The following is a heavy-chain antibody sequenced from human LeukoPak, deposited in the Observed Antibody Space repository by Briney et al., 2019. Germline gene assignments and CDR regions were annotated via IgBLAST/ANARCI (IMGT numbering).Heavy chain of an antibody. CDR3: ARAPGAFDI. CDR2: IYYTGTT. J-gene: IGHJ3*02. V-gene: IGHV4-59*12. Sequence: PSETLSLTCTVSGGSISGTYYWSWIRQPPGKGLEWIGYIYYTGTTDSNPSLKSRVTISLDTSKNQFSLNLSSVTAADTAIYFCARAPGAFDIWGQGTMVTVSS. CDR1: GGSISGTYY.